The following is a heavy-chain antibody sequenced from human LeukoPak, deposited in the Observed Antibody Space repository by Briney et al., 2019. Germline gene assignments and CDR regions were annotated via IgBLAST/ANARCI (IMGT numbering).Heavy chain of an antibody. V-gene: IGHV3-30*04. D-gene: IGHD3-22*01. J-gene: IGHJ6*02. Sequence: HPGGSLRLSCAASGFTFSSYAMHWVRQAPGKGLEWEAVISYDGSNKYYADSVKGRFTISRDNSKNTLYLQMNSLRAEDTAVYYCARPDSSGYPHYYGMDVWGQGTTVTVSS. CDR2: ISYDGSNK. CDR3: ARPDSSGYPHYYGMDV. CDR1: GFTFSSYA.